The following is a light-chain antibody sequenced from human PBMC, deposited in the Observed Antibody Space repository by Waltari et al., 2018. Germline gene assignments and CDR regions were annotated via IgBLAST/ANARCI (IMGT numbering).Light chain of an antibody. Sequence: DIQLTPSPSSLGASVGDRVTITCRASQSVITYLNWYQQKPGEAPKLLIYAGSVLQSGVPSRFSGSGSGTDFTLTISSVQPEDFATYYCQQTWTFGPGTRVDIK. V-gene: IGKV1-39*01. CDR3: QQTWT. CDR1: QSVITY. CDR2: AGS. J-gene: IGKJ3*01.